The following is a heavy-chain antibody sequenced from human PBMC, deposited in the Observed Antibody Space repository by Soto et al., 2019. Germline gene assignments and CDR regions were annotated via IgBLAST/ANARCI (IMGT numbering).Heavy chain of an antibody. CDR2: ISSSSSYI. J-gene: IGHJ6*03. V-gene: IGHV3-21*01. CDR3: ARPWGHYYYYYYMDV. CDR1: GFTFSSYS. Sequence: EVQLVESGGGLVKPGGSLRLSCAASGFTFSSYSMNWDRQAPGKGLEWVSSISSSSSYIYYADSVKGRFTISRDNAKNSLYLQMNSLRAEDTAVYYCARPWGHYYYYYYMDVWGKGTTVTVSS. D-gene: IGHD7-27*01.